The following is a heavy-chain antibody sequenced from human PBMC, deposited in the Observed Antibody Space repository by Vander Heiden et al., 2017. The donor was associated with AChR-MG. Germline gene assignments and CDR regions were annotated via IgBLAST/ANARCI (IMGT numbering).Heavy chain of an antibody. J-gene: IGHJ4*02. D-gene: IGHD3-16*01. CDR1: GSSISSGAYY. CDR3: ARGRRGGGELDY. Sequence: QVQLQESGPGLVKPSQTLSLTCTVSGSSISSGAYYWSWIRQHPGKGLEWIGYIFDSGSPYYTPSLKSRLTISLDTFKNRFALKLTSGTAADTAVYYLARGRRGGGELDYWGQGTLVTVSS. CDR2: IFDSGSP. V-gene: IGHV4-31*03.